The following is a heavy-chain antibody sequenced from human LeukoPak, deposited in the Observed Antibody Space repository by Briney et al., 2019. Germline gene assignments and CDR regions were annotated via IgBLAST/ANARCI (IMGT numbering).Heavy chain of an antibody. Sequence: ASVKVSCKASGYTFTGYYMHWVRQAPGQGLEWMGWMNPNSGNTGYAQKFQGRVTITRNTSISTAYMELSSLRSEDTAVYYCARVTDYWGQGTLVTVSS. CDR3: ARVTDY. CDR2: MNPNSGNT. J-gene: IGHJ4*02. CDR1: GYTFTGYY. V-gene: IGHV1-8*03.